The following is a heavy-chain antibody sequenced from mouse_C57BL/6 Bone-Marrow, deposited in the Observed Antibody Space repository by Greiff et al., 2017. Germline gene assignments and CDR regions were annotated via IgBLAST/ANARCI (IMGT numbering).Heavy chain of an antibody. CDR1: GYTFTSYW. J-gene: IGHJ1*03. Sequence: QVQLQQPGAELVKPGASVKLSCKASGYTFTSYWMHWVKQRPGQGLEWIGMIHPNSGSTNYNEKFKSKATLTVDKSSSTAYMQLSSLTSEDSAVYYCASPPRLGPGWYVDVWGTGTTVTVSS. V-gene: IGHV1-64*01. CDR2: IHPNSGST. CDR3: ASPPRLGPGWYVDV.